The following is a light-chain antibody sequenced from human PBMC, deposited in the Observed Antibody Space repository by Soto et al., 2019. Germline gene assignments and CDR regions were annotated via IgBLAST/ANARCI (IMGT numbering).Light chain of an antibody. J-gene: IGLJ2*01. Sequence: QSALTQPASVSGSPGQSITISCTGTSSDVGGYNYVSWYQQHPGKAPKLIIYGVSNRPSGVSSRFSGSKSANTASLTISGLQAEDEAAYFCFSFTSTSAHVVFGGGTKLTVL. CDR2: GVS. CDR1: SSDVGGYNY. CDR3: FSFTSTSAHVV. V-gene: IGLV2-14*01.